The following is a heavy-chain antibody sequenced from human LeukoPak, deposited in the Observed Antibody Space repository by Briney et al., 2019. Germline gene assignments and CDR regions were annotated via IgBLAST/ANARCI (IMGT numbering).Heavy chain of an antibody. CDR2: IDKSGGAP. J-gene: IGHJ4*02. D-gene: IGHD6-19*01. Sequence: GGSLRLSCEASGFTFTNYAMNWVRQAPGKGLEWGSLIDKSGGAPYYADSVKGRFFISRDNSKSTLSLQMNSLSVDDTAVYYCAKDLDSSELWDTAYWGQGILVTVSP. V-gene: IGHV3-23*01. CDR3: AKDLDSSELWDTAY. CDR1: GFTFTNYA.